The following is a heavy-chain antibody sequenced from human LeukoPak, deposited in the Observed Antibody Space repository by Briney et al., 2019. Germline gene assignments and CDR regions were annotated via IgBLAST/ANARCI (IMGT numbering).Heavy chain of an antibody. J-gene: IGHJ4*02. V-gene: IGHV3-30*04. CDR3: ARGYYDILTPWSY. CDR1: GFTFSSYA. Sequence: GGSLRLSCAASGFTFSSYAMHWVRQAPGKGLEWVAVISYDGSNKYYAESVKGRFTISRDNSKNTLYLQMNSLRAEDTAVYYCARGYYDILTPWSYWGQGTLVTVSS. CDR2: ISYDGSNK. D-gene: IGHD3-9*01.